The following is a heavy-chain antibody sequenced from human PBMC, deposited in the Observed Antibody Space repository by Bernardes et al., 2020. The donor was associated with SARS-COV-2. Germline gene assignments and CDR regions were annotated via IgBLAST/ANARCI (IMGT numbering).Heavy chain of an antibody. CDR3: ARGSLQFLFTQRYFFDH. Sequence: SETLSLTCAVYGGSFSGYYWSWIRQPPGKGLEWIGEIDQSGNTNYNPSLKSRVTISVDTSKNQFSLRLYSVTGADTAVYYCARGSLQFLFTQRYFFDHWGQGTLVTVSS. CDR1: GGSFSGYY. D-gene: IGHD3-3*01. J-gene: IGHJ4*02. V-gene: IGHV4-34*01. CDR2: IDQSGNT.